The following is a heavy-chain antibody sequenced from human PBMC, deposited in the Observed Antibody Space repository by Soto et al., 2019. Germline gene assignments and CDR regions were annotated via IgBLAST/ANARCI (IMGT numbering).Heavy chain of an antibody. CDR1: GFTFRSSA. V-gene: IGHV3-23*01. CDR3: AKRWSNRFLEPRDYFDY. J-gene: IGHJ4*02. CDR2: ISGSGDNT. D-gene: IGHD3-3*01. Sequence: GGSLRLSSAASGFTFRSSAMILVRQAPGKGLEWVSVISGSGDNTYHADSVKGRFTISRDNAKNTLYLQMNSLRAEDTAIYYCAKRWSNRFLEPRDYFDYWGQGTLVTVSS.